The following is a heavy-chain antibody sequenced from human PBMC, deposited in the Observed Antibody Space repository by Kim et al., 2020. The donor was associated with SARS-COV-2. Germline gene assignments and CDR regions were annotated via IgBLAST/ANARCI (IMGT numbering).Heavy chain of an antibody. D-gene: IGHD1-26*01. CDR2: TRNKANSYIT. CDR3: VRGNPGGGYII. Sequence: GGSLRLSCVASGFSIRDYYMDWVRQAPGKGLEWVGRTRNKANSYITEYAASVKGRFIISRDESENSLFLQMDRLQVDDTAVYFCVRGNPGGGYIIWGQGT. J-gene: IGHJ4*02. V-gene: IGHV3-72*01. CDR1: GFSIRDYY.